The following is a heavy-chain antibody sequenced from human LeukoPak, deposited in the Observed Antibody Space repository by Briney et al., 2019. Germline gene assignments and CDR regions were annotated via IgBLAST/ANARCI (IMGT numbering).Heavy chain of an antibody. CDR1: EFTLSRYW. CDR2: INQDGSEK. V-gene: IGHV3-7*01. J-gene: IGHJ4*02. CDR3: ATSDY. Sequence: GGSLRLSCAASEFTLSRYWMSWVCQAPGKGLEWVANINQDGSEKYYVDSVKGRFTISRDNAKNSLYLQMNSLRAEDTAVYYCATSDYWGQGTLVTVSS.